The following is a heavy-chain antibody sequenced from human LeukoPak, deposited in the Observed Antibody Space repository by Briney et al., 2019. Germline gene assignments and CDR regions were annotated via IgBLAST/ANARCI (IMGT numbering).Heavy chain of an antibody. Sequence: GGSLRLSCAASGFTFSNSVVCWVRQAPGKGVEWVSSFSGSDENTHHADSVKGRFTISRDNSKNTLYLQMNSLRVEDTATYYCAKLKVFGSGRWDYWGQGSLVTVSS. D-gene: IGHD3-10*01. CDR2: FSGSDENT. J-gene: IGHJ4*02. V-gene: IGHV3-23*01. CDR1: GFTFSNSV. CDR3: AKLKVFGSGRWDY.